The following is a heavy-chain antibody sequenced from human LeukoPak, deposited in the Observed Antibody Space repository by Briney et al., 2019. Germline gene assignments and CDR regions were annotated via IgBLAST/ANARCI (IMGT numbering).Heavy chain of an antibody. Sequence: ASVKVSCKASGYTFRDDYMHWVRQAPGQGLGSMGWINPDSGFANYAQKFQGRVTMTRDTSISTAYLEVRRLTSDDTAVYYCAPTAEAYTSNWSVWGPGTLVTVSS. J-gene: IGHJ4*02. D-gene: IGHD6-13*01. CDR2: INPDSGFA. CDR3: APTAEAYTSNWSV. V-gene: IGHV1-2*02. CDR1: GYTFRDDY.